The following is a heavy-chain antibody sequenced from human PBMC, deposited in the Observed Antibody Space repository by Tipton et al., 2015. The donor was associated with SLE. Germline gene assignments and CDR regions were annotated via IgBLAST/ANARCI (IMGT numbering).Heavy chain of an antibody. V-gene: IGHV1-18*01. CDR1: GYMFTAYG. D-gene: IGHD2-2*01. CDR3: ARDGVIPAALDS. J-gene: IGHJ4*02. Sequence: QLVQSGAEVKKPGASVKVSCKASGYMFTAYGISWVRQAPGQGLEWMGWINAYNGNTKYVQSFQGRVTMTTDTSTTTAYMELRSLRSDDTAVYYCARDGVIPAALDSWGQGTLVTVSS. CDR2: INAYNGNT.